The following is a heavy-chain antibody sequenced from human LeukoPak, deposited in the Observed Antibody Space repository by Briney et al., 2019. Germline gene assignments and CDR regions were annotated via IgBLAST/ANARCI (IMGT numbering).Heavy chain of an antibody. CDR2: IYYGGST. CDR3: ARARLDSSGRFDY. CDR1: GGSISSYY. Sequence: SETLSLTCTVSGGSISSYYWSWIREPPGKGLEWIGYIYYGGSTDYNPSLKSRVTISKDTSKTQFSLRLSSVTAADTAVYYCARARLDSSGRFDYWGQGTLVTVPS. J-gene: IGHJ4*02. D-gene: IGHD3-22*01. V-gene: IGHV4-59*01.